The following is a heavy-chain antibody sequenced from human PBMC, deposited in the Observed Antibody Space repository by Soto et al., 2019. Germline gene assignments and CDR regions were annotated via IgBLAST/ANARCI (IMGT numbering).Heavy chain of an antibody. V-gene: IGHV1-58*01. Sequence: ASVKVSCKASGFTFTSSAVQWVRQARGQRLEWIGWIVVGSGNTNYAQKFQERVTITRDMSTSTAYMELSSLRSEDTAVYYCAAVKRRAYCGGDCYLSWGQGTLVTVSS. J-gene: IGHJ5*02. CDR2: IVVGSGNT. D-gene: IGHD2-21*02. CDR3: AAVKRRAYCGGDCYLS. CDR1: GFTFTSSA.